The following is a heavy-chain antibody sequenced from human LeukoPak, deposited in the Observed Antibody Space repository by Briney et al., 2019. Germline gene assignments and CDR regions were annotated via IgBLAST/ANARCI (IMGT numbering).Heavy chain of an antibody. J-gene: IGHJ6*03. Sequence: PSETLSLTCSVSGGSMNGYYWYWIRQPPGKGLEWIGYIYYSGSTNYNPSLKSRISISVDTSKNQFSLKLSSVTAADTAVYYCARTTEGGYTYNYFYYYYMDVWGKGTTVTISS. CDR3: ARTTEGGYTYNYFYYYYMDV. V-gene: IGHV4-59*01. CDR2: IYYSGST. CDR1: GGSMNGYY. D-gene: IGHD5-18*01.